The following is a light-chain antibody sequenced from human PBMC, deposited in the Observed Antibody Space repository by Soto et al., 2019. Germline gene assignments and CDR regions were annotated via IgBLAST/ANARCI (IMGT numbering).Light chain of an antibody. V-gene: IGKV3-15*01. Sequence: EIVVTHSPDTVSVSQGERATLSCRASQSVFSSLAWYQQKPGQAPRLLIYGAATRATGIPARFSGSGSGTEFTLTISSLQSEDFAVYYCQQYHNWPAFGQGTKVDI. J-gene: IGKJ1*01. CDR3: QQYHNWPA. CDR1: QSVFSS. CDR2: GAA.